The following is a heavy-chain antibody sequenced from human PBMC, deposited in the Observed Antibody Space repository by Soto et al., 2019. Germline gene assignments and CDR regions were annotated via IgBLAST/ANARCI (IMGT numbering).Heavy chain of an antibody. CDR1: GFTFSSYA. V-gene: IGHV3-23*01. CDR3: AKRRGAGGHFDY. CDR2: VSIGGST. J-gene: IGHJ4*02. D-gene: IGHD2-15*01. Sequence: DVPLLESGGGLVQPAGSLRFSCAASGFTFSSYAMGWVRQGPGKGLEWVAVVSIGGSTHYADSVRGRFTISSDNSKNTLSLQINSLTAEDTAVYFCAKRRGAGGHFDYWGQGALVTVSS.